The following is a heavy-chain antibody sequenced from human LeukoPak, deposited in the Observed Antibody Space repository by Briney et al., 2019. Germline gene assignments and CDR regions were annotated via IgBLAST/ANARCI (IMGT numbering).Heavy chain of an antibody. CDR1: GFTFSSFV. J-gene: IGHJ2*01. D-gene: IGHD1-26*01. Sequence: GGSLRLSCAASGFTFSSFVMHWVRQAPGKGLEWVAVISYDGNYKYYADSVKGRFTISRDNSKNTLYLQMNSLRAEDTAVYYCVKGTYSGSYWYFDLWGRGTLVTVSS. V-gene: IGHV3-30*18. CDR2: ISYDGNYK. CDR3: VKGTYSGSYWYFDL.